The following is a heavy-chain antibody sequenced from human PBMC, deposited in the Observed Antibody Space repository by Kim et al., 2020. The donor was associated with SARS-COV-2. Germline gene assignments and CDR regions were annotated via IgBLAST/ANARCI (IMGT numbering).Heavy chain of an antibody. CDR1: GFDFGTYA. J-gene: IGHJ6*02. D-gene: IGHD3-10*01. CDR2: VSGGAIDT. CDR3: VKGQGSPGGFYYYGMAV. V-gene: IGHV3-23*01. Sequence: GGSLRLSCAASGFDFGTYAMNWVRQAPGKGLEWVSAVSGGAIDTFYADSVKGRFGISRDNSKNTLYLQLNSLRAEDTAVYYCVKGQGSPGGFYYYGMAVWGQGATANVSS.